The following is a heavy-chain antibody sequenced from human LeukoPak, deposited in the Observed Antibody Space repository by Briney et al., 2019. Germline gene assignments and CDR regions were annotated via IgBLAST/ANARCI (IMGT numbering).Heavy chain of an antibody. CDR3: AKEARYCAGGNCYSIFHY. D-gene: IGHD2-8*02. V-gene: IGHV3-23*01. Sequence: PGGSLRLSCAASGFTFTSYTMSWVRQAPGKGLEWASGITGGGDTTYYAYSGKGRVTISRGNSKNTMYLQMHSLELENTAIYSCAKEARYCAGGNCYSIFHYWGQGTLVTVSS. J-gene: IGHJ4*02. CDR1: GFTFTSYT. CDR2: ITGGGDTT.